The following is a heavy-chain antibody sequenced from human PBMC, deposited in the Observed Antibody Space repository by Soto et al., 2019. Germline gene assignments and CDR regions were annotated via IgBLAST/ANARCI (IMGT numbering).Heavy chain of an antibody. CDR2: ISGDGGVT. Sequence: PGGSLRLSCAASGFTFDDYTMHWVRQAPGRGLEWVSVISGDGGVTYYADSVKGRFTISRDNSKSTLYLLMNSLRDEDTALYYCAKWRSAADGDPSLVAFDYWGQGTLVTVSS. CDR3: AKWRSAADGDPSLVAFDY. J-gene: IGHJ4*02. D-gene: IGHD4-17*01. CDR1: GFTFDDYT. V-gene: IGHV3-23*01.